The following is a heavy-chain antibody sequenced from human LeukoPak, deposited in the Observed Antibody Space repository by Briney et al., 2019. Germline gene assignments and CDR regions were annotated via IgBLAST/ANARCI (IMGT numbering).Heavy chain of an antibody. D-gene: IGHD4-11*01. CDR1: GFTFSSYG. CDR2: ISYDGSNK. V-gene: IGHV3-30*18. CDR3: AKYSNYVGFDY. Sequence: PGGSLRLSCAASGFTFSSYGMHWVRKAPAKGLGWVAVISYDGSNKYYADSVKGRFTISRDNSKNTLYLQMNSLRAEDTAVYYCAKYSNYVGFDYWGQGTLVTVSS. J-gene: IGHJ4*02.